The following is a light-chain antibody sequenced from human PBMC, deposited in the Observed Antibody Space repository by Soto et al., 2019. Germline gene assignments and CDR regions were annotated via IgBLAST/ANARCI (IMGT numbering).Light chain of an antibody. CDR1: QNILSN. CDR3: QQYNNWPIT. J-gene: IGKJ5*01. CDR2: GAS. Sequence: EIVMTQTPATLSVSPGERVTLSCRASQNILSNLAWYKQKPVQAPRLLIYGASTRATGIPARFSGSGSGTEFTLTISSLQSEDFAVYYCQQYNNWPITFGQGTRLEI. V-gene: IGKV3-15*01.